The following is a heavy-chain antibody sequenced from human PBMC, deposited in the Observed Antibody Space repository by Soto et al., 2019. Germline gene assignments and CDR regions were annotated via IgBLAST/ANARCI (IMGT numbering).Heavy chain of an antibody. Sequence: GASVKVSCKASGYSLTNYDMHWVRQAPGQGLEYMGVINPIFGGTSYAQKFQGNVTITADKSTSTAYMELSSLRSEDTAVYYCARGRNYCISTSCYAGGLNWFDPWGQGTLVTVS. J-gene: IGHJ5*02. V-gene: IGHV1-46*01. D-gene: IGHD2-2*01. CDR2: INPIFGGT. CDR1: GYSLTNYD. CDR3: ARGRNYCISTSCYAGGLNWFDP.